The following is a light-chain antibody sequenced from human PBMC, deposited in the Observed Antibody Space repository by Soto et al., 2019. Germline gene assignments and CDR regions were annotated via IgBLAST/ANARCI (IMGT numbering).Light chain of an antibody. CDR1: QSLSGGY. CDR3: QQNGSLPIT. J-gene: IGKJ5*01. CDR2: SAS. Sequence: EIVWTQSPGTLSLSPGERATLSCRASQSLSGGYLAWFQQKPGQTPRLLIYSASNRATGIPDRFSGSGSGTDFTLTISRLEPEDFVVYYCQQNGSLPITFGQGTRLAIK. V-gene: IGKV3-20*01.